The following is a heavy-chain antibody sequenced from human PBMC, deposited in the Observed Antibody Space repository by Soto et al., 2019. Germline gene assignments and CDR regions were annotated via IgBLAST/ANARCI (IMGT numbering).Heavy chain of an antibody. CDR3: ASSHNHNYYYYGMDV. Sequence: GASVKVSCKASGYTFTSYAMHWVRQAPGQRLEWMGWINAGNGNTKYSQKFQGRVTITRDTSASTAYMELSSLRSEDTAVYYCASSHNHNYYYYGMDVWGQGTTVTSP. D-gene: IGHD1-20*01. V-gene: IGHV1-3*01. CDR1: GYTFTSYA. CDR2: INAGNGNT. J-gene: IGHJ6*02.